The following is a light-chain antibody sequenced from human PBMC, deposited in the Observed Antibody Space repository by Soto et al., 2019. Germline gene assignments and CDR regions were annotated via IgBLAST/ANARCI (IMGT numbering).Light chain of an antibody. Sequence: QSVLTQPASVSGSPGQSITISCTGSSSDIGSYNLVSWYQQHPGKAPKLMIYEGSKRPSGVSNRFSGSKPGNTASLTISGRQAEDEADYYCCSHVGRSTLLFGGGTKLTVL. CDR3: CSHVGRSTLL. CDR2: EGS. V-gene: IGLV2-23*01. J-gene: IGLJ3*02. CDR1: SSDIGSYNL.